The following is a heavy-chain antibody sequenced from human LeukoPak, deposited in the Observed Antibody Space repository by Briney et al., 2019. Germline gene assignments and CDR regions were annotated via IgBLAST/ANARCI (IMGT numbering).Heavy chain of an antibody. CDR3: AREGAFDS. V-gene: IGHV4-4*02. CDR1: GGSISSSNW. Sequence: PSETLSLTCAVSGGSISSSNWWSWVRQPPGKGLEWIGEIYHSGSTNYNPSLKSRVTISADTSKNQFSLKLTSVTSADTAVYYCAREGAFDSWGQGTMVTVSS. CDR2: IYHSGST. J-gene: IGHJ3*02.